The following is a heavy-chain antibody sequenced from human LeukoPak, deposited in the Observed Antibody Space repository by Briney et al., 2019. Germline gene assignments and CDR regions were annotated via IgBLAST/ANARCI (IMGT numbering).Heavy chain of an antibody. D-gene: IGHD3-10*01. J-gene: IGHJ5*02. Sequence: TLSLTCTVSGGSISSGDYSYSWSWIRQPPGKGLEWIGYISYSGTTYYNPSLKSRFTISVDRPKNQFFLNVTSLTAADTAVYYCARSRQASGLLSSWGQGTPVVVSS. CDR3: ARSRQASGLLSS. CDR2: ISYSGTT. CDR1: GGSISSGDYSYS. V-gene: IGHV4-30-2*01.